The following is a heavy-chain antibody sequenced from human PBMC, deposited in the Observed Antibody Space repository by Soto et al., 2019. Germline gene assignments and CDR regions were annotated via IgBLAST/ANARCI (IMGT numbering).Heavy chain of an antibody. CDR2: IYYSGST. V-gene: IGHV4-30-4*01. J-gene: IGHJ6*02. CDR3: ARDRAKWKDYYYYGMDV. Sequence: QVQLQESGPGLVKPSQTLSLTCTVSGGSISSGDDFWTWIRQPPGKGLEWIGYIYYSGSTYYNPSIKSLLTMSVDTSKNQFSLKLSSVTAADTAVYYCARDRAKWKDYYYYGMDVWGQGTTVTVSS. D-gene: IGHD1-20*01. CDR1: GGSISSGDDF.